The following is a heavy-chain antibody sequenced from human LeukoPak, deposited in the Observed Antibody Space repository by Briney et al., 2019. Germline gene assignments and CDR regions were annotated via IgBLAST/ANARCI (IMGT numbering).Heavy chain of an antibody. D-gene: IGHD6-13*01. J-gene: IGHJ4*02. CDR1: GGTFSSYA. Sequence: SVKVSCKASGGTFSSYAISWVRQAPGQGLEWMGGIIPIFGTANYAQKFRGRVTITADKSTRTAYMELSSLRSEDTAVYYCARGTGYSSSWPPHWGQGTLVTVSS. CDR2: IIPIFGTA. CDR3: ARGTGYSSSWPPH. V-gene: IGHV1-69*06.